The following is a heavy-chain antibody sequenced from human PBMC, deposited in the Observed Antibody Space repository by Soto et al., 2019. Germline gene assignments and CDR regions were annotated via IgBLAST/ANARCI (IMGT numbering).Heavy chain of an antibody. V-gene: IGHV4-59*01. J-gene: IGHJ4*02. CDR3: ARHRGYVPTH. CDR1: GGSISSYY. Sequence: SETLSLTCTVSGGSISSYYWSWIRQPPGKGLEWIGYIYYSGSTNYNPSLKSRVTISVDTSKNQFSLKLSSVTAADTDVYYCARHRGYVPTHWGQGTLVTVYS. CDR2: IYYSGST. D-gene: IGHD6-25*01.